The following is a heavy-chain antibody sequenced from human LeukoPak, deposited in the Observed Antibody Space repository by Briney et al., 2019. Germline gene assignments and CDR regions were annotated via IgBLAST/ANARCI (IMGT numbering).Heavy chain of an antibody. CDR1: GFTFSSYG. CDR3: AKGNEAVADDVYYFDY. D-gene: IGHD6-19*01. CDR2: ISYDGSNK. V-gene: IGHV3-30*18. J-gene: IGHJ4*02. Sequence: GRSLRLSCAASGFTFSSYGMHWVRQAPGKGLEWVAVISYDGSNKYYADSVKGRFTISRDNSKNTLYLQMNSLRAEDTAVYYCAKGNEAVADDVYYFDYWGQGTLVTVSS.